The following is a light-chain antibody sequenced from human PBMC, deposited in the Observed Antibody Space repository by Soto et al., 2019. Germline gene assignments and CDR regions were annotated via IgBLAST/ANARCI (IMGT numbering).Light chain of an antibody. CDR1: ATIRSW. Sequence: DIQMTQSPSTLSASVGDTVTITCRASATIRSWLAWYQHKPGQAPRVLIRQASTLESGVPSRFSGSGSATDFTLTITNLQPDDFATYFCQQYKTSPSFGQGSKLEIK. J-gene: IGKJ1*01. CDR2: QAS. CDR3: QQYKTSPS. V-gene: IGKV1-5*03.